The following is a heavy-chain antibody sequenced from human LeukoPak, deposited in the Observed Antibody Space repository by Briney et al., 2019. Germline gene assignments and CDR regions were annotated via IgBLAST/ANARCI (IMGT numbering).Heavy chain of an antibody. CDR1: GFTFSSYW. J-gene: IGHJ4*02. CDR2: IKQDGSEK. V-gene: IGHV3-7*01. Sequence: GGSLRLSCAASGFTFSSYWMSWVRQAPGKGLEWVANIKQDGSEKYYVDSVKGRFTTSRDNAKNSLYLQMNSLRAEDTAVYYCATMGDGYNSPIDYWGQGTLVTVSS. D-gene: IGHD5-24*01. CDR3: ATMGDGYNSPIDY.